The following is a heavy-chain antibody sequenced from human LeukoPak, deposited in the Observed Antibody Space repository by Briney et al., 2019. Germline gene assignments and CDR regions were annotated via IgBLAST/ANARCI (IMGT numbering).Heavy chain of an antibody. D-gene: IGHD3-10*01. CDR3: AKDRGYYSDY. CDR2: IRYDGSNK. Sequence: GGSLRLSCAASGFTFGSYGMYWVRQAPGKGLEWVAFIRYDGSNKYYADSVKGRFTISRDNSKNTLYLQMNSLRVEDTAVYYCAKDRGYYSDYWGQGTLVTVSS. V-gene: IGHV3-30*02. J-gene: IGHJ4*02. CDR1: GFTFGSYG.